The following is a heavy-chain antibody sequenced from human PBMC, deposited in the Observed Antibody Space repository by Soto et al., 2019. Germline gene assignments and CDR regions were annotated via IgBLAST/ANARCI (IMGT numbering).Heavy chain of an antibody. CDR1: GFPFSSYS. CDR2: STSSSGYM. CDR3: ARDLLVDTTIV. J-gene: IGHJ4*02. Sequence: EVQLVESGGGLVKPGGSLRLSCAASGFPFSSYSMNWVRQAPGRGLEWVSSSTSSSGYMYYADSMKGRFTIPRDNAKHSLFLQMTSLRAEDTAVSYCARDLLVDTTIVWGQGNLVTVSS. D-gene: IGHD5-18*01. V-gene: IGHV3-21*01.